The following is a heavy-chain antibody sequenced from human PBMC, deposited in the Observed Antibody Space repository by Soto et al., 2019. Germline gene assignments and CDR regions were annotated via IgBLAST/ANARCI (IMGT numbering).Heavy chain of an antibody. CDR3: ARRGYSSSCYYYYYSGMDV. CDR1: GYTFTSYD. Sequence: QVQLVQSGAEVKKPGASVKVSCKASGYTFTSYDINWVRQATGQGLEWMGWMNPNSGNTGYAQKFQGRVTMTRNTSIRTAYTEQSSTRSEDTAVYYCARRGYSSSCYYYYYSGMDVWGQGTTVTVSS. D-gene: IGHD6-13*01. CDR2: MNPNSGNT. J-gene: IGHJ6*02. V-gene: IGHV1-8*01.